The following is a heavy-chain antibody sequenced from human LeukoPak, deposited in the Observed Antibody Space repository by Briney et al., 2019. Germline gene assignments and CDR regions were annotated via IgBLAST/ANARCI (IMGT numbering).Heavy chain of an antibody. CDR3: ATALGPLLGATSY. CDR1: GYTFTSYY. V-gene: IGHV1-46*01. CDR2: INPSGGST. Sequence: ASVKVSCKASGYTFTSYYMHWVRQAPGQGLEWMGIINPSGGSTSYAQKFQGRVTMTEDTSTDTAYMELSSLRSEDTAVYYCATALGPLLGATSYWGQGTLVTVSS. J-gene: IGHJ4*02. D-gene: IGHD1-26*01.